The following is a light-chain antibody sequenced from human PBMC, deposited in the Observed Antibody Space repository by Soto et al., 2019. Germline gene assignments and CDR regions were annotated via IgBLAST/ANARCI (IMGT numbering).Light chain of an antibody. J-gene: IGKJ1*01. CDR2: KAS. V-gene: IGKV1-5*03. Sequence: IQKTQSPPTLSTSVGYRVTITCRASQSISSWLAWYQQKPGKAPKLLIYKASSLESGVPSRFSGSGSGTEFTLTISSLQPDDFATYYCQQYNSYSRTFGQGTKADI. CDR1: QSISSW. CDR3: QQYNSYSRT.